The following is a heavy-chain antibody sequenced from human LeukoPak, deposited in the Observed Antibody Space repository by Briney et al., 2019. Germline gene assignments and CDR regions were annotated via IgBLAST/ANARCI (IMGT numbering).Heavy chain of an antibody. CDR1: GFTLSDAW. Sequence: GGSLRLSCAASGFTLSDAWMTWVRQAPGKGLEWVSSISSSSSDMYYADSVKGQFTISRDNAKNSLYLQMNSLRAEDTAVYYCARGNLVDTAIGDFWGQGTLVTVSS. D-gene: IGHD5-18*01. V-gene: IGHV3-21*01. J-gene: IGHJ4*02. CDR2: ISSSSSDM. CDR3: ARGNLVDTAIGDF.